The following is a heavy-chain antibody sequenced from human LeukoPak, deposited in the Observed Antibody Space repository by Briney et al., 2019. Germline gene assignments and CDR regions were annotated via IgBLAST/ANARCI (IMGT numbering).Heavy chain of an antibody. CDR3: ARDYRGSFDP. V-gene: IGHV4-59*01. D-gene: IGHD1-26*01. CDR1: GGSISAYS. CDR2: IYYSGST. Sequence: SETLSLTCTVSGGSISAYSWSWIRQPPGKGLEWIGHIYYSGSTNYNPSLKTRVTISVDTSKNQFSLKLSSVTAADTAVYYCARDYRGSFDPWGQGTLVTVSS. J-gene: IGHJ5*02.